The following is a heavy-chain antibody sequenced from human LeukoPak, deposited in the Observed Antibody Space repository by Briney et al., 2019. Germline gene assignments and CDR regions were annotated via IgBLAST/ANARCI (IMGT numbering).Heavy chain of an antibody. CDR1: GFTFSDFW. V-gene: IGHV3-7*01. D-gene: IGHD1-1*01. CDR3: AIATTGRGAFGS. CDR2: TNEAGGDK. J-gene: IGHJ4*02. Sequence: GGSLRLSCAASGFTFSDFWMSWVRQAPGKGLECVASTNEAGGDKYYVDSGKGRFTISRDNSKNSLSLQMNSLTAEDTAIYYCAIATTGRGAFGSWGQGTLVSVSS.